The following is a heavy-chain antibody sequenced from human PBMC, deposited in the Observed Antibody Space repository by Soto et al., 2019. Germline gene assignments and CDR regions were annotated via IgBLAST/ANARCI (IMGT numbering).Heavy chain of an antibody. CDR1: GYTFTGYG. Sequence: ASVKVACKGSGYTFTGYGIGWVRQAPGQGLEWMGWISAYNGNTNYAQKLQGRVTMTTDTSTSTAYMELRSLRSDDTAVYYCARRTSTVTTSENGYYYYYMDVWGKGTTVTVSS. D-gene: IGHD4-4*01. CDR2: ISAYNGNT. CDR3: ARRTSTVTTSENGYYYYYMDV. V-gene: IGHV1-18*01. J-gene: IGHJ6*03.